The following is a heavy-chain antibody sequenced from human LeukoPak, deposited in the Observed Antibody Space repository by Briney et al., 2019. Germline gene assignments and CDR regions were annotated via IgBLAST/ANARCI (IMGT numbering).Heavy chain of an antibody. CDR3: ARVGDYENSGSQPFDY. CDR1: GFIFSSFG. CDR2: MWHDGSYK. J-gene: IGHJ4*02. D-gene: IGHD3-22*01. Sequence: GGSLRLSCAASGFIFSSFGMHWVRQAPGKGLGWVAVMWHDGSYKYYVDSVKGRFTISRDNAKNTLYLQMNNLRVEDTAVYYCARVGDYENSGSQPFDYWGQGTLVTVSS. V-gene: IGHV3-33*01.